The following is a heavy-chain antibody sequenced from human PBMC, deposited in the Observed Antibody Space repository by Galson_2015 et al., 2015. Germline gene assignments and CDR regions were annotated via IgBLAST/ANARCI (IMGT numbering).Heavy chain of an antibody. CDR1: GFTFSNYP. J-gene: IGHJ5*02. CDR3: AIGGYYYGSGTLAS. D-gene: IGHD3-10*01. Sequence: SLRLSCAASGFTFSNYPMSWVRQAPGKRLEWVSAISGGGGTTYYADSVKGRFTISRDNSKNTLYLQMNSLRAEDTAVYYCAIGGYYYGSGTLASWGQGTLVTASS. V-gene: IGHV3-23*01. CDR2: ISGGGGTT.